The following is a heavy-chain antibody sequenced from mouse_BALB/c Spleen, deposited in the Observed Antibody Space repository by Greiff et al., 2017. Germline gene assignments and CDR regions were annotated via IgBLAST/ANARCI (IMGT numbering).Heavy chain of an antibody. Sequence: LKQPGSELVRPGASVKLSCKASGYTFTSYWMHWVKQRPGQGLEWIGNIYPGSGSTNYDEKFKSKATLTVDTSSSTAYMQLSSLTSEDSAVSYCARSYYWGQGTTLTVSS. CDR1: GYTFTSYW. V-gene: IGHV1S22*01. J-gene: IGHJ2*01. CDR3: ARSYY. CDR2: IYPGSGST.